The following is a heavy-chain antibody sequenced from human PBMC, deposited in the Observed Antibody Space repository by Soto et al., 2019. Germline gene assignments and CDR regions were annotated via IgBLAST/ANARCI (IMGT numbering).Heavy chain of an antibody. J-gene: IGHJ3*01. D-gene: IGHD1-1*01. CDR2: ISNSGGST. Sequence: EVQLLESGGGLVQPGGSLRLSCAASGFTFSSYAMSWVRQAPGKGLEWVSLISNSGGSTDYADSVKGRFTISRDNSKKTLYLQMSSLRAEDTAVYYCARIWMNGARSFDVWGQGTMVTVSS. V-gene: IGHV3-23*01. CDR3: ARIWMNGARSFDV. CDR1: GFTFSSYA.